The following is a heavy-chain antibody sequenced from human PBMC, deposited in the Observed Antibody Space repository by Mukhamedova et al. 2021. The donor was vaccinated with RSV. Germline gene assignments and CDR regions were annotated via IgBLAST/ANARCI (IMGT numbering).Heavy chain of an antibody. Sequence: TYYPESVKGRFTISRDNSKNTLYLQMNSLRAEDMAVYYCAKSVRIGASGYFDYWGQGTLVTVSS. CDR2: T. V-gene: IGHV3-23*05. D-gene: IGHD6-13*01. CDR3: AKSVRIGASGYFDY. J-gene: IGHJ4*02.